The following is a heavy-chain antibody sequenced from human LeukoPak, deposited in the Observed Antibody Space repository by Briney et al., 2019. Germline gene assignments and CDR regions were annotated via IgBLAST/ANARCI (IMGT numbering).Heavy chain of an antibody. CDR3: ARPYCSGGSCYGVYHFDY. CDR1: GYSFTTYW. CDR2: IYPGDSDT. J-gene: IGHJ4*02. D-gene: IGHD2-15*01. V-gene: IGHV5-51*01. Sequence: GESLKISCKGSGYSFTTYWIGWVRQMPGKGLEWMGIIYPGDSDTRYSPSFQGQVTISADKSISTAYLQWSSLKASDTAMYYCARPYCSGGSCYGVYHFDYWGQGTLVTVSS.